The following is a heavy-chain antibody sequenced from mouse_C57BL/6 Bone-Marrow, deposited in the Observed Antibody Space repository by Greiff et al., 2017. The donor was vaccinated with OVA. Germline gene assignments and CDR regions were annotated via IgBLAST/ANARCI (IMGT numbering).Heavy chain of an antibody. V-gene: IGHV2-5*01. Sequence: VQLQQSGPGLVQPSQSLSITCTVSGFSLTSYGVHWVRQSPGKGLEWLGVIWRGGSTDYNAALMSRPSITTDNSKSQVFFKMNSLQADDTAIYYCAKEGTTVVGNFDYWGQGTTLTVSS. D-gene: IGHD1-1*01. CDR2: IWRGGST. CDR3: AKEGTTVVGNFDY. CDR1: GFSLTSYG. J-gene: IGHJ2*01.